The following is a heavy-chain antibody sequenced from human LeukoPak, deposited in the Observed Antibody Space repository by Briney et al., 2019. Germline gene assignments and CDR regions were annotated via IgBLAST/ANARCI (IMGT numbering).Heavy chain of an antibody. J-gene: IGHJ5*02. CDR3: ARGQAAYCSGGSCYGNWFDP. D-gene: IGHD2-15*01. V-gene: IGHV4-61*02. Sequence: SETLSLTCTVSGGSISSGSYYWSWIRQPAGKGLEWIGRIYTSGSTNYNPSLKSRVTISVDTSKNQFSLKLSSVTAADTAVYYCARGQAAYCSGGSCYGNWFDPWGRGTLVTVSS. CDR1: GGSISSGSYY. CDR2: IYTSGST.